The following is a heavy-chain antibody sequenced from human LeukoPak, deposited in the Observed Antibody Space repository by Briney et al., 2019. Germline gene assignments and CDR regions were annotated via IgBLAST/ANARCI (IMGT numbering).Heavy chain of an antibody. Sequence: ASVTVSFKASGYTFSAYYIHWLRQAPGQGLEWMGWINVNSGDTSSAPNFQGRVTLTRDMSSNTAYMEATKLTLDDTAVFYCARDGGLDFWGQGTLVTVSS. J-gene: IGHJ4*02. CDR3: ARDGGLDF. CDR1: GYTFSAYY. CDR2: INVNSGDT. D-gene: IGHD2-15*01. V-gene: IGHV1-2*02.